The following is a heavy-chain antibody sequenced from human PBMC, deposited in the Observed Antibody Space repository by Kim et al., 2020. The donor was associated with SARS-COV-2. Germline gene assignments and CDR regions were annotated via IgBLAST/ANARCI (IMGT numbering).Heavy chain of an antibody. J-gene: IGHJ6*02. CDR1: GYTFTSYA. D-gene: IGHD3-10*01. CDR3: ASSYYGSGSYYRYYYYYGMDV. V-gene: IGHV7-4-1*02. Sequence: ASVKVSCKASGYTFTSYAMNWVRQAPGQRLEWMGWINTNTGNPTYAQGFTGRFVFSLDTSVSTAYLQISSLKAEDTAVYYCASSYYGSGSYYRYYYYYGMDVWGQGTTVTVSS. CDR2: INTNTGNP.